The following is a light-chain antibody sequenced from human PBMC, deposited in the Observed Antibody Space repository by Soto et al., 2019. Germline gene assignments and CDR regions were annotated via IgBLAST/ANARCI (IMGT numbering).Light chain of an antibody. CDR1: QTISSW. Sequence: DSQLTQSPSTLSASVGDRLTITCRARQTISSWLAWYQQKPGKAPKLLIYNASSLESGVPSRFSGSGSGTEFTLTISSLQPDDFATYYCQHYNSYSETFGQGTKVDIK. J-gene: IGKJ1*01. V-gene: IGKV1-5*03. CDR3: QHYNSYSET. CDR2: NAS.